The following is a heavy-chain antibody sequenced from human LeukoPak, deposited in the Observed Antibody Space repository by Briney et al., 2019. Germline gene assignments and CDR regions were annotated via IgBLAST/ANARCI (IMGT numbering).Heavy chain of an antibody. J-gene: IGHJ4*02. Sequence: LPGGSLRLSCAASGFTFSTYSMNWVRQAPGKGLEWVSYISSSSSSIYYADSVKGRFTISRDNSKNTLYLQINSLRAEDTAVYYCAKDRVLRFLEWLGHFDYWGQGTLVTVSS. CDR2: ISSSSSSI. V-gene: IGHV3-48*01. D-gene: IGHD3-3*01. CDR3: AKDRVLRFLEWLGHFDY. CDR1: GFTFSTYS.